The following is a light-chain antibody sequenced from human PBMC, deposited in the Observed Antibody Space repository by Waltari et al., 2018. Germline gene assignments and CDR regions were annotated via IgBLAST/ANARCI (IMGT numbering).Light chain of an antibody. J-gene: IGLJ3*02. CDR1: RSDVGGNHY. CDR2: EVN. V-gene: IGLV2-14*01. CDR3: ASYTTSSTWV. Sequence: QSALTPPAPVSGSPGQSTTISRTGTRSDVGGNHYFCWYQQHPGKAPKLMIYEVNQRPSGVSNRFSGSKSGNTASLTISGLQAEDETDYYCASYTTSSTWVFGGGTKLTVL.